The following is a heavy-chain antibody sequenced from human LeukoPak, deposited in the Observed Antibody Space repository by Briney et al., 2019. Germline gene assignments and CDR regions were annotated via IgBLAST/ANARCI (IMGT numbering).Heavy chain of an antibody. CDR1: GFTFRSYT. CDR2: ISSSSSSI. Sequence: GGSLRLSCAASGFTFRSYTMNWVRQAPGKGLEWVSSISSSSSSIYYADSVKGRFTISRDNAKKSLYLQMNSLRAEDTAMYYCARGFCTSTSCYGSYWGQGALVTVSS. J-gene: IGHJ4*02. D-gene: IGHD2-2*01. V-gene: IGHV3-21*01. CDR3: ARGFCTSTSCYGSY.